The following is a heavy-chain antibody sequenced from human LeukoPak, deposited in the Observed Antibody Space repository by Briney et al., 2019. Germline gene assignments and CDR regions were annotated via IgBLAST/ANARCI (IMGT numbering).Heavy chain of an antibody. CDR3: ARLGYYDSSGYYDY. J-gene: IGHJ4*02. D-gene: IGHD3-22*01. V-gene: IGHV4-34*01. CDR1: GGSFSGYY. CDR2: IYHSGST. Sequence: PSETLSLTCAVYGGSFSGYYWSWIRQPPGKGLEWIGEIYHSGSTNYNPSLKSRVTISVDKSKNQFSLKLSSVTAADTAVYYCARLGYYDSSGYYDYWGQGTLVTVFS.